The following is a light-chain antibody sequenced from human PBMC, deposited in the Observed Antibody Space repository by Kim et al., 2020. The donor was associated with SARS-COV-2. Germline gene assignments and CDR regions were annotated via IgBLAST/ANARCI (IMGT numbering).Light chain of an antibody. CDR3: CSYAGSYV. CDR2: AVS. J-gene: IGLJ1*01. Sequence: SPGQSVTISCTGTSSDVGCYNDVSWYHHHPGKAPKLMIYAVSKRPSGVPDRFSGSKSGNTASLTISGLQAEDEADYYCCSYAGSYVFGTGTKVTVL. V-gene: IGLV2-11*01. CDR1: SSDVGCYND.